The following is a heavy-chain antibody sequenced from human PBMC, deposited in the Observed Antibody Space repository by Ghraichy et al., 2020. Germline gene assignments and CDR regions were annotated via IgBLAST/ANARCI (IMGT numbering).Heavy chain of an antibody. Sequence: GGSLRLSCAASGFTFSNAWMSWVRQAPGKGLEWVGRIKSKTDGGTTDYAAPVKGRFTISRDDSKNTLYLQMNSLKTEDTAVYYCTTDSVRFLEWLSPEPFDYWGQGTLVTVSS. V-gene: IGHV3-15*01. CDR3: TTDSVRFLEWLSPEPFDY. CDR1: GFTFSNAW. D-gene: IGHD3-3*01. J-gene: IGHJ4*02. CDR2: IKSKTDGGTT.